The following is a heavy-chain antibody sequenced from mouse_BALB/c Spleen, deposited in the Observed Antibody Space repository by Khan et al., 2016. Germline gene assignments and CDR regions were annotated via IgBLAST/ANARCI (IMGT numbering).Heavy chain of an antibody. J-gene: IGHJ2*01. CDR1: GYTFTTYW. Sequence: QVQLQQPGAELARPGASVKLSCKASGYTFTTYWMQWVKQRPGQGLEWIGAIYPGDGDTRYTQKFKGKATLTADKSSSTAYMQLSSLASEDYAVYYCARGNSYYDYDYWGQGTTLTVSS. CDR3: ARGNSYYDYDY. D-gene: IGHD2-4*01. CDR2: IYPGDGDT. V-gene: IGHV1-87*01.